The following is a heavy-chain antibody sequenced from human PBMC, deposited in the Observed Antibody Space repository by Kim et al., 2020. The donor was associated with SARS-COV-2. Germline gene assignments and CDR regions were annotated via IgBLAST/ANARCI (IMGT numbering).Heavy chain of an antibody. V-gene: IGHV5-51*01. D-gene: IGHD6-19*01. Sequence: YSPSFQGQVTISADKSISTAYLQWSSLKASDTAMYYCARLSGGGWYSFDYWGQGTLVTVSS. J-gene: IGHJ4*02. CDR3: ARLSGGGWYSFDY.